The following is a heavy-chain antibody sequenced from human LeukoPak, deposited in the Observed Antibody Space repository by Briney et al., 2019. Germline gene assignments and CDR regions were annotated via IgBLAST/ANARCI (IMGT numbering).Heavy chain of an antibody. CDR3: ARGQWQIDY. CDR1: GVSISHYY. CDR2: IGTSGST. J-gene: IGHJ4*02. Sequence: PSETLSLTCTVSGVSISHYYWTWIRQPAGGGLEWIGRIGTSGSTNYNPSLKSRVTMSSDTSNNQFSLNLMSVDATDTAVYYCARGQWQIDYWGQGILVTVSP. V-gene: IGHV4-4*07. D-gene: IGHD6-19*01.